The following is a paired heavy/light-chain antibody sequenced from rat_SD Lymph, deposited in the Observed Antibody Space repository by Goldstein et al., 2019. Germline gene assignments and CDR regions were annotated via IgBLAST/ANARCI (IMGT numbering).Heavy chain of an antibody. CDR2: ISYSGST. D-gene: IGHD5-1*01. V-gene: IGHV3-1*01. CDR3: ARGPNWEPLDY. CDR1: GYSITSNY. Sequence: EVQLQESGPGLVKPSQSLSLTCSVTGYSITSNYWGWIRKFPGNKMEWMGYISYSGSTSYNPSLKSRISITRDTSKNQFFLQLNSVTTEDTATYYCARGPNWEPLDYWGQGVMVTVSS. J-gene: IGHJ2*01.
Light chain of an antibody. Sequence: DIQMTQSPASLSASLGETVTIECLASEDIYSNLAWYQQKPGKSPQLLIYDASSLQDGVPSRFSGSESGTQYSLEINSLQSEDAATYFCQQHHDYPLTFGSGTKLEIK. CDR1: EDIYSN. CDR3: QQHHDYPLT. V-gene: IGKV12S39*01. J-gene: IGKJ5*01. CDR2: DAS.